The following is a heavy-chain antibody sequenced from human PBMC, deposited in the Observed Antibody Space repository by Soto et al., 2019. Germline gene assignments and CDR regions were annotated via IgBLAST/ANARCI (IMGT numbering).Heavy chain of an antibody. CDR1: GGSVSSGGYH. D-gene: IGHD6-19*01. V-gene: IGHV4-61*08. Sequence: PSETLSLTCSVSGGSVSSGGYHWTWIRQPPGKGLEWIGYISYTGTTNYNPSLKSRVTISVDTSKNQFSLRLTSVTPADTALYYCAKLVAVAGTDDWFDPWGQGTLVTVSS. CDR3: AKLVAVAGTDDWFDP. J-gene: IGHJ5*02. CDR2: ISYTGTT.